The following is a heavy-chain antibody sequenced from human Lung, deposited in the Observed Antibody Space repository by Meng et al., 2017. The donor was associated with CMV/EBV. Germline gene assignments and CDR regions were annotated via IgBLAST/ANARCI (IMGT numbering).Heavy chain of an antibody. Sequence: SXXVSXKASGGTFSSYAISWVRQAPGQGLEWMGGIIPIFGTANYAQKFQGRVTITTDESTSTAYMELSSLRSEDTAVYYCSRAPQANCGGDCSEFDYWGQGXLVTVSS. CDR2: IIPIFGTA. CDR3: SRAPQANCGGDCSEFDY. J-gene: IGHJ4*02. V-gene: IGHV1-69*05. D-gene: IGHD2-21*01. CDR1: GGTFSSYA.